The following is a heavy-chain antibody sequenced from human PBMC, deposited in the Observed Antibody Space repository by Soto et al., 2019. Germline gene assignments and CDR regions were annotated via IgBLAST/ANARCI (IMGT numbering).Heavy chain of an antibody. V-gene: IGHV1-69*02. D-gene: IGHD3-10*01. CDR2: INPILSMS. Sequence: QVQLVQSGAEVKRPGSSVKVSCKASGDTFTFYSINWVRQAPGLGLEWMGRINPILSMSNYAQRFQGRVTMPEDKSTSTAYMELSSLRSEDTAIYYCASSYGSGYRAFDYWGQGALVTVSS. CDR1: GDTFTFYS. J-gene: IGHJ4*02. CDR3: ASSYGSGYRAFDY.